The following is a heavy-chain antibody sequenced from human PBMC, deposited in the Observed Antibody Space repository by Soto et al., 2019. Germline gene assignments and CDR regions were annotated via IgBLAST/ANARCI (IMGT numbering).Heavy chain of an antibody. CDR3: ARPARVGKYCSSTSCYWNVDY. V-gene: IGHV5-51*01. J-gene: IGHJ4*02. CDR1: GYSFTSYW. D-gene: IGHD2-2*01. CDR2: IYPGYSDT. Sequence: GESLKISCKGSGYSFTSYWIGWVRQMPGKGLEWMGIIYPGYSDTRYSPSFQGQVTISADKSISTAYLQWSSLKASDTAMYYCARPARVGKYCSSTSCYWNVDYWGQGTLVTVSS.